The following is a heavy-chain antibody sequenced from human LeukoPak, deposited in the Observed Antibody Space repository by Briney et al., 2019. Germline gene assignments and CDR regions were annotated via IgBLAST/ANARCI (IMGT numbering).Heavy chain of an antibody. CDR1: GFTFSSYA. CDR3: AKGAPDYYGSGSYVDY. V-gene: IGHV3-23*01. CDR2: ISGSGGST. Sequence: PGGSLRLSCAASGFTFSSYAMSWVRQAPGKGLEWVSAISGSGGSTYYADSVKGRFTISRDNSKNTLYLQINSLRAEDTAVYYCAKGAPDYYGSGSYVDYWGQGTLVTVSS. J-gene: IGHJ4*02. D-gene: IGHD3-10*01.